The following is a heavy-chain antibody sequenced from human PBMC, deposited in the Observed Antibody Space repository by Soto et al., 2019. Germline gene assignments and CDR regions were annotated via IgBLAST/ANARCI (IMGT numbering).Heavy chain of an antibody. Sequence: QLQLQESGSGLVKPSQTLNLTCAVSGGSINNGGYSWSWIRQPPGKGLEWTGDIYPSGRTSYNPSLKSRVTISVDRSENRFFLNVTSVTAADTAVYYCVRRGTYYFDSWGQGTLVTVSS. D-gene: IGHD1-26*01. CDR3: VRRGTYYFDS. V-gene: IGHV4-30-2*01. J-gene: IGHJ4*02. CDR2: IYPSGRT. CDR1: GGSINNGGYS.